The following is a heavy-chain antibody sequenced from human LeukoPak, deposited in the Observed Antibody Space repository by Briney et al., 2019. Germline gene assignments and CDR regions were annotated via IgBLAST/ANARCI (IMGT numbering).Heavy chain of an antibody. Sequence: ASVKVSCKASGYTFTSYDINWVRQATGQGLEWMGWMNPNSGNTGYAQKFQGRVTMTRNTSISTAYMELSSLRSEDTAVYHCASGVGGLYYYYGMDVWGQGTTVTVSS. D-gene: IGHD3/OR15-3a*01. CDR2: MNPNSGNT. CDR1: GYTFTSYD. J-gene: IGHJ6*02. V-gene: IGHV1-8*01. CDR3: ASGVGGLYYYYGMDV.